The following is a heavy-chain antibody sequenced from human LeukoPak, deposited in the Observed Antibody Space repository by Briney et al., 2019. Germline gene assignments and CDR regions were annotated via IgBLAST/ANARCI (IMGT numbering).Heavy chain of an antibody. CDR3: ARSRYCSGGSCYSLGDY. V-gene: IGHV1-3*01. J-gene: IGHJ4*02. CDR1: GYTFTSYA. D-gene: IGHD2-15*01. CDR2: INAGNGNT. Sequence: EASVKVPCKASGYTFTSYAMHWVRQAPGQRLEWMGWINAGNGNTEYSQKLQGRVTITRDTSASTAYMELSSLRSEDTAVYYCARSRYCSGGSCYSLGDYWGQGTLVTVSS.